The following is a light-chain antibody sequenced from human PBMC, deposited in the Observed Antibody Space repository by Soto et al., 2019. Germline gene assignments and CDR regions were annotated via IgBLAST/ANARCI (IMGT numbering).Light chain of an antibody. Sequence: EIVLTQSPGTLSLSPGEKATLSCRASQSISSNLAWYQQKPGQPPRLFIYGASNRATGIPDRFSGSGSGTDFTLTISSLEPEDVAVYYCQKYNSAPITFGQGTRLEI. J-gene: IGKJ5*01. CDR3: QKYNSAPIT. V-gene: IGKV3-20*01. CDR2: GAS. CDR1: QSISSN.